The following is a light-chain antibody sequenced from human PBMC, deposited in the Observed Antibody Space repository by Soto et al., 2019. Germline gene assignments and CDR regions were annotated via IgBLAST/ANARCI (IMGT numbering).Light chain of an antibody. CDR3: QAWDSSTANVV. CDR1: KLGDKY. Sequence: SYELTQPPSVSVSPGQTASITCSGDKLGDKYACWYQQKPGQSPVLVICQDSKRPSGIPERFSGYNSGNTATLTISGTQAMDEADYYCQAWDSSTANVVFGGGTKVTVL. CDR2: QDS. V-gene: IGLV3-1*01. J-gene: IGLJ2*01.